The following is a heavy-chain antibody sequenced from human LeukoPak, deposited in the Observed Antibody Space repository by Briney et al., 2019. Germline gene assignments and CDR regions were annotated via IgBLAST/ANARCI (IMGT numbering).Heavy chain of an antibody. J-gene: IGHJ5*02. Sequence: SQTLSLTCTVSGGSISSGDYYWSWIRQPPGRGLEWIGTIYYRGSTYYNPSLKSRVTISVDTSNNQFSLRLSSVTAADTAVYYCAILGTGSSWGQGTLVTVSS. CDR1: GGSISSGDYY. D-gene: IGHD3-10*01. CDR3: AILGTGSS. CDR2: IYYRGST. V-gene: IGHV4-39*01.